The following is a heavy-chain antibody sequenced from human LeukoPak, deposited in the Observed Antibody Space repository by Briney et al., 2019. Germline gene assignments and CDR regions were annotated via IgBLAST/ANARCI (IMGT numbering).Heavy chain of an antibody. CDR2: IYTGSYT. CDR1: GFTVSSNY. D-gene: IGHD1-14*01. V-gene: IGHV3-53*01. CDR3: ARDGTSPL. J-gene: IGHJ4*02. Sequence: PWGSLRLSCVASGFTVSSNYMSWVRQAPGKGLEWVSVIYTGSYTHYADSVKGRFTISRDISKNTVYLEMNSLRAEDTAVYYCARDGTSPLWGQGTLVTVSS.